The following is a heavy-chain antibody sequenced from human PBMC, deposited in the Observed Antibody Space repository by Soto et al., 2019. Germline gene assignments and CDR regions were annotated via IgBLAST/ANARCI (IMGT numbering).Heavy chain of an antibody. V-gene: IGHV4-34*01. Sequence: QVQLQQWGAGLLKPSETLSLTCAVYGESLSGYYGNWIRQSPGKGLEWIGEINYSGNTNYNPSLKSRVTISIDTSKNQLSLKLSSVTAADTTVYYCARTRNLDVWGQGTTVIVSS. CDR2: INYSGNT. D-gene: IGHD1-1*01. CDR1: GESLSGYY. CDR3: ARTRNLDV. J-gene: IGHJ6*02.